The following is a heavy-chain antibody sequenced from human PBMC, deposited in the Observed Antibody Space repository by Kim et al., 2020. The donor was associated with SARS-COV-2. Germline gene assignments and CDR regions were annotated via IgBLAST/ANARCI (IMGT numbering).Heavy chain of an antibody. CDR3: ARRIAVAGGCDY. J-gene: IGHJ4*02. D-gene: IGHD6-19*01. Sequence: SETLSLTCTVSGGSISSSSYYWGWIRQPPGKGLEWIGSIYYSGSTYYNPSLKSRVTISVDTSKNQFSLKLSSVTAADTAVYYCARRIAVAGGCDYWGQGTLVTVSS. CDR2: IYYSGST. CDR1: GGSISSSSYY. V-gene: IGHV4-39*01.